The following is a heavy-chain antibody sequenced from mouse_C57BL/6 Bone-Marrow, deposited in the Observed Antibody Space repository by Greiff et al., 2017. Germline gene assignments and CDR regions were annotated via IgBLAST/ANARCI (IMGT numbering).Heavy chain of an antibody. V-gene: IGHV1-39*01. CDR3: ASIYYGNYLYAMDY. CDR2: INPNYGTT. D-gene: IGHD2-1*01. CDR1: GYSFTDYN. Sequence: VQLQQSGPELVKPGASVKISCKASGYSFTDYNMNWVKQSNGKSLEWIGVINPNYGTTSYNQKFKGKATLTVDQSSSTAYRQLNSLTSEDSAVYYCASIYYGNYLYAMDYWGQGTSVTVSS. J-gene: IGHJ4*01.